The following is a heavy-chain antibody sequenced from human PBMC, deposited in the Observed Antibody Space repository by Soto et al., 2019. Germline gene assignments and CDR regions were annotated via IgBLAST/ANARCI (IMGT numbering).Heavy chain of an antibody. CDR1: GGSICSYY. CDR3: ARAYPYYDILTGPPQGMDV. J-gene: IGHJ6*02. D-gene: IGHD3-9*01. Sequence: SETLSLTCTVSGGSICSYYWSWIRQPPGKGLEWIGYIYYSGSTNYNPSLKSRVTISVDTSKNQFSLKLSSVTAADTAVYYCARAYPYYDILTGPPQGMDVWGQGTTVTVSS. V-gene: IGHV4-59*01. CDR2: IYYSGST.